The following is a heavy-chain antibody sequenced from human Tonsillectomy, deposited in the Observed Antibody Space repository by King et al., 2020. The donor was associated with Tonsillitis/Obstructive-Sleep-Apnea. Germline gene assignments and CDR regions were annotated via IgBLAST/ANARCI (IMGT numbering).Heavy chain of an antibody. CDR1: GFTFSSYS. CDR3: ARDSRVVAATRNDY. D-gene: IGHD2-15*01. J-gene: IGHJ4*02. V-gene: IGHV3-21*01. Sequence: VQLVESGGGLVKPGGSLRLSCAASGFTFSSYSMNWVRQAPGKGLEWVSSISRSSSYIYYADSVKGRFTISRDNAKNSLYLQMNSLRAEDTAVYYCARDSRVVAATRNDYWGQGTLVTVSS. CDR2: ISRSSSYI.